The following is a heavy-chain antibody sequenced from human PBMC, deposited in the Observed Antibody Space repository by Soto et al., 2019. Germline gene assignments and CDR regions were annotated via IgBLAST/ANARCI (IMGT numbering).Heavy chain of an antibody. Sequence: GGSLRLSCAASGFSFSNFWMDWVRQAPGKGLEWVANINPDRREKHYVDSVKGRFTISRDNAKNSLYLQMSSLTAEDSALYYCSRSLNFWGRGTRVTVSS. J-gene: IGHJ4*02. V-gene: IGHV3-7*01. CDR3: SRSLNF. CDR2: INPDRREK. CDR1: GFSFSNFW.